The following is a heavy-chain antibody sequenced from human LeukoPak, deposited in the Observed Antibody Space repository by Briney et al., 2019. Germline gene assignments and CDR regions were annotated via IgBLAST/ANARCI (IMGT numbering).Heavy chain of an antibody. CDR2: LNTHSGGT. V-gene: IGHV1-2*02. CDR3: ARVPSYSGQDHGGDY. J-gene: IGHJ4*02. CDR1: GYTFTGYY. Sequence: ASVKVSCKASGYTFTGYYMHWVRQAPGQGLEWMGWLNTHSGGTNYAQNFQGRVTMTRDTSISTAYLELSRLTSDDTAMYYCARVPSYSGQDHGGDYWGQGTLVTVSS. D-gene: IGHD5-12*01.